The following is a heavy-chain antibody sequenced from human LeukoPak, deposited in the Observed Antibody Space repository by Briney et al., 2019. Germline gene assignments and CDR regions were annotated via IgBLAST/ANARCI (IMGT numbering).Heavy chain of an antibody. Sequence: PGGSLRLSCAASGFTFDDYAMHWVRQAPGKGLEWVSGISWNSGSIGYADSVKGRFTISRDNAKNSLYLQMNSLRAEDTALYYCAKDSSLGRITMIVVEDDAFDIWGQGTMVTVSS. J-gene: IGHJ3*02. V-gene: IGHV3-9*01. CDR3: AKDSSLGRITMIVVEDDAFDI. CDR1: GFTFDDYA. D-gene: IGHD3-22*01. CDR2: ISWNSGSI.